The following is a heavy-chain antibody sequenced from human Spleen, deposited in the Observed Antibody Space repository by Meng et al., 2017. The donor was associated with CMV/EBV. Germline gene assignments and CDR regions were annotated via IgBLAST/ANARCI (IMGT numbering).Heavy chain of an antibody. Sequence: GESLKIPCAASQFTFSDFSMSWIRQAPGKGLEWVSYMSSSGSITFYADSVKGRFTISRDNAKDLLYLQMNSLRAEDTAIYYCARPRDGIPSWLDAWGQGTLVTVSS. D-gene: IGHD2-21*01. J-gene: IGHJ5*02. CDR3: ARPRDGIPSWLDA. V-gene: IGHV3-11*01. CDR2: MSSSGSIT. CDR1: QFTFSDFS.